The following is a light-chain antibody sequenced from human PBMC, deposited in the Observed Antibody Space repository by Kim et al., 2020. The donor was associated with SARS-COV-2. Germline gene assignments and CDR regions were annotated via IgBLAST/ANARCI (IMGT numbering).Light chain of an antibody. CDR3: GSYTSSSTWV. CDR2: DVN. J-gene: IGLJ3*02. Sequence: QSALTQPASVSGSPGQSITISCTGTISDVGAYGYVSWYHQEAGKAPQLIIYDVNKRPSGISDRFSGSKSGTTASLTISGLQAEDAADYYCGSYTSSSTWVFGGGTQLTVL. V-gene: IGLV2-14*01. CDR1: ISDVGAYGY.